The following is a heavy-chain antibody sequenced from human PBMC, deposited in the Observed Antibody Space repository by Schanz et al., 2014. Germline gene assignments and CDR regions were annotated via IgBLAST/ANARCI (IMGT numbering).Heavy chain of an antibody. J-gene: IGHJ2*01. D-gene: IGHD6-6*01. V-gene: IGHV1-2*02. CDR3: ARAGQDFEYSSLSPIWYFDL. CDR2: INPNSGGT. CDR1: GYTFTDYY. Sequence: QVQLVQSGAEVKKPGASVKVSCKASGYTFTDYYIHWVRQAPGQGLEWMGWINPNSGGTNYAQKFQGRVTMTRDTSISTAYMELSRLRSDDTAVYYCARAGQDFEYSSLSPIWYFDLWGRGTLVTVSS.